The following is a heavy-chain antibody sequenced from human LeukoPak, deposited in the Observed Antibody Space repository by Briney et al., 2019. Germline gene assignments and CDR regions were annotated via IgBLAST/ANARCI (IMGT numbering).Heavy chain of an antibody. D-gene: IGHD6-13*01. V-gene: IGHV3-21*01. CDR2: ISSSSSYI. CDR3: ARDLSGSSSWYSNY. J-gene: IGHJ4*02. Sequence: GGCLRLSCAASGFTFSSYSMNWVRQAPGKGLEWGSSISSSSSYIYYADSVKGRFTISRDNAKNSLYLQMNSLRAEDTAVYYCARDLSGSSSWYSNYWGQGTLVTVSS. CDR1: GFTFSSYS.